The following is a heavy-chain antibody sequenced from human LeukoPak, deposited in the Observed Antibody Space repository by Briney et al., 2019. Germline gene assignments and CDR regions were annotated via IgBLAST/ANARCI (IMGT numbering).Heavy chain of an antibody. CDR2: ISGNAART. CDR1: GFTFTRFA. CDR3: SKVPFFELLTYFDS. J-gene: IGHJ4*02. Sequence: GGSLRLSCVASGFTFTRFAMNWVRQAPGKGLEWVSAISGNAARTYFADSVKGRFTISRDNSKNTLYLEMNSLRAEDTAIYYFSKVPFFELLTYFDSWGQGTLVTVSS. D-gene: IGHD3-3*01. V-gene: IGHV3-23*01.